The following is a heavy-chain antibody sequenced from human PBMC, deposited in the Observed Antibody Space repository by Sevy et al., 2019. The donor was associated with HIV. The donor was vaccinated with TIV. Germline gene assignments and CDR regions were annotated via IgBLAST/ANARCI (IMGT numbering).Heavy chain of an antibody. CDR1: GFTFSSYA. J-gene: IGHJ5*01. D-gene: IGHD3-9*01. Sequence: GGSLRLSCAASGFTFSSYAMSWVRQAPGKGLEWLSAISGNGADTFYADSVKGRFTISRDNSKNTLYLQMNSLRAEDTAVYYCASFMSWTIRYWFDSWGQGTLVTVSS. CDR3: ASFMSWTIRYWFDS. V-gene: IGHV3-23*01. CDR2: ISGNGADT.